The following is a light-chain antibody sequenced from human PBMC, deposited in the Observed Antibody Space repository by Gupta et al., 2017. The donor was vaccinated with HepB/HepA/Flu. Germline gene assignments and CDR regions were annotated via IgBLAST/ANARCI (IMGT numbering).Light chain of an antibody. Sequence: QSVLTQPPSASGTPGQRVPISCSGSSSKIGSISVHWYQHSPGRAPKLLIHSDNLRPSGVPERFSGSRSGTSASLAISGLQSEDEADYYCAAWNDSLNNVLFGGGTKLTVL. J-gene: IGLJ2*01. CDR2: SDN. V-gene: IGLV1-44*01. CDR3: AAWNDSLNNVL. CDR1: SSKIGSIS.